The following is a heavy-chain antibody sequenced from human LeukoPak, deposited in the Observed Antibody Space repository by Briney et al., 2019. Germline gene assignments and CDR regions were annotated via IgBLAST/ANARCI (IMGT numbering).Heavy chain of an antibody. J-gene: IGHJ6*03. CDR3: ARAVRGVVVVPAATIGRDYYYYMDV. CDR1: GYTFTSYD. D-gene: IGHD2-2*01. Sequence: ASVTVSCKASGYTFTSYDINWVRQATGQGLEWLGWMNPNSGNTGYAQKFQGRVTITRHTSISTAYMELSSLTSEDTAVYYCARAVRGVVVVPAATIGRDYYYYMDVWGKGTTVTVSS. V-gene: IGHV1-8*01. CDR2: MNPNSGNT.